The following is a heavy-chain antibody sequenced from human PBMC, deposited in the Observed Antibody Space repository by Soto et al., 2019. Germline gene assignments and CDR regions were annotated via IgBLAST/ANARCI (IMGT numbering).Heavy chain of an antibody. V-gene: IGHV3-23*01. CDR3: AKDLPRYCSSTSCYVAFDI. CDR2: ISGSGGST. Sequence: GGSLRLSCAASGFTFSSYAMSWVRQAPGKGLEWVSAISGSGGSTYYADSVKGRFTISRDNSKNTLYLQMNSLRAEDTAVYYCAKDLPRYCSSTSCYVAFDIWGQGTMVTVSS. D-gene: IGHD2-2*01. J-gene: IGHJ3*02. CDR1: GFTFSSYA.